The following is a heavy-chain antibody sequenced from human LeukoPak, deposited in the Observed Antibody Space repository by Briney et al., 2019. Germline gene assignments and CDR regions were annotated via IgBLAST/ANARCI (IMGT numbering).Heavy chain of an antibody. Sequence: GGSLRLSCAASGFTVSSNYMSWVRQAPGKGLKWVSILYSGDSSQYADSVKGRFTISRDNSKNTLYLQMNSLRAEDTAVYYCAREQAGDSSGYLYYYYGMDVWGQGTTVTVSS. J-gene: IGHJ6*02. CDR2: LYSGDSS. D-gene: IGHD3-22*01. V-gene: IGHV3-53*05. CDR1: GFTVSSNY. CDR3: AREQAGDSSGYLYYYYGMDV.